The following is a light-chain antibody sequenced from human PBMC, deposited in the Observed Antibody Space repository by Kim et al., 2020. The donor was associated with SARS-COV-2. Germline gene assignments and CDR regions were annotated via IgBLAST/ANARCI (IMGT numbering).Light chain of an antibody. J-gene: IGLJ2*01. CDR1: SSNIGSNY. CDR3: AAWDDSLSGRGVV. Sequence: VTISFSGSSSNIGSNYVYWYQQLPGTAPKLLIYRNNQRPSGVPDRFSGSKSGTSASLAISGLRSEDEADYYCAAWDDSLSGRGVVFGGGTQLTVL. V-gene: IGLV1-47*01. CDR2: RNN.